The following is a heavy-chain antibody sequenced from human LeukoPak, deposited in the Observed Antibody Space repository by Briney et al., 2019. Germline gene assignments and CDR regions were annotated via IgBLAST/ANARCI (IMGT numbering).Heavy chain of an antibody. CDR3: ARYRQLDL. D-gene: IGHD4-11*01. J-gene: IGHJ4*02. CDR1: GFTFSSYE. Sequence: TGGSLRLSCAASGFTFSSYEMNWVRQAPGKGLEWVSYIGLTGSTMYYADSVKGRFTISRDNAKNSLFLQMNSLRAEDTAVYYCARYRQLDLWGQGTLVTVSS. V-gene: IGHV3-48*03. CDR2: IGLTGSTM.